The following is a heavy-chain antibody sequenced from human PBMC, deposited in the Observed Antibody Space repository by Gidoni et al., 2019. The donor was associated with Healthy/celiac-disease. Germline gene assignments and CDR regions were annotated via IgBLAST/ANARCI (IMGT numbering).Heavy chain of an antibody. Sequence: EVQLVESGGGLVQPGRSLRLSCAASGFTFDDYAMHWVRQAPGKCLEWVSGISWNSGSIGYADSVKGRFTISRDNAKNSLYLQMNSLRAEDTALYYCAKDVRGGYSYGLFDYWGQGTLVTVSS. CDR2: ISWNSGSI. V-gene: IGHV3-9*01. CDR3: AKDVRGGYSYGLFDY. J-gene: IGHJ4*02. D-gene: IGHD5-18*01. CDR1: GFTFDDYA.